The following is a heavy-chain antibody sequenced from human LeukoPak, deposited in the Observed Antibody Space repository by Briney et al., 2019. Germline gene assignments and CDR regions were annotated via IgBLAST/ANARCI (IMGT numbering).Heavy chain of an antibody. D-gene: IGHD3-9*01. V-gene: IGHV1-69*13. CDR2: IIPIFGTA. J-gene: IGHJ4*02. CDR1: GYTFTTYY. CDR3: ATNFDPY. Sequence: LEASVKVSCKASGYTFTTYYIHWVRQAPGQGLEWMGGIIPIFGTANYAQKFQGRVTITADESTSTAYMELSSLRSEDTAVYYCATNFDPYWGQGTLVTVSS.